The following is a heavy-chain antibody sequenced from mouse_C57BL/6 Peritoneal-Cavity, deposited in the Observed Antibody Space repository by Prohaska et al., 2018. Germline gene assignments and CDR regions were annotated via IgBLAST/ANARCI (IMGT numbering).Heavy chain of an antibody. J-gene: IGHJ1*03. Sequence: EVQLLETGGGLVQPGGSRGLSCEGSGFTFSGFWMSWVRQTPGKTLDWIGDFNSDCSAINYSPSIKDRFTIFRDNDKSTLYLQMSNVRSEETATYFCMRYGSYWYFDVCSTGTTVTVST. CDR3: MRYGSYWYFDV. CDR1: GFTFSGFW. D-gene: IGHD1-1*02. V-gene: IGHV11-2*01. CDR2: FNSDCSAI.